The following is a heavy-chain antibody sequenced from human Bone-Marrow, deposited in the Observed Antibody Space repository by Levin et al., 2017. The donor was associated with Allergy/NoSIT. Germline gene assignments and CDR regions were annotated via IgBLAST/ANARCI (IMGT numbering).Heavy chain of an antibody. CDR2: MSTGSSTTT. Sequence: GGSLLLSFSSSGFTFIDYGMTWVRQAPGPFLYFVSYMSTGSSTTTYYTDSVKGRFTISRDNAKNSLYLQMNSLRDDDTAVYFCARDPQRGDFYNFDYWGQGTLVTVSS. CDR3: ARDPQRGDFYNFDY. J-gene: IGHJ4*02. V-gene: IGHV3-48*02. D-gene: IGHD5-24*01. CDR1: GFTFIDYG.